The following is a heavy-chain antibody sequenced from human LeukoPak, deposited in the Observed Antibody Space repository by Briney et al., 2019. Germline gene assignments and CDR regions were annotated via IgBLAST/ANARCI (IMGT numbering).Heavy chain of an antibody. CDR3: AVCLGIGTHWFDP. Sequence: GSSVKVSCKASGGTFSSCAISWVRQAPGQGLEWMGGIIPIFGTANYAQKFQGRVTITADESTSTAYMELSSLRSEDTAVYYCAVCLGIGTHWFDPWGQGTLVTVSS. CDR1: GGTFSSCA. D-gene: IGHD1-26*01. J-gene: IGHJ5*02. CDR2: IIPIFGTA. V-gene: IGHV1-69*01.